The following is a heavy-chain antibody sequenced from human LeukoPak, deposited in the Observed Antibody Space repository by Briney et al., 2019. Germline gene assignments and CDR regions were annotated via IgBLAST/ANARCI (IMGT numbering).Heavy chain of an antibody. V-gene: IGHV3-33*01. D-gene: IGHD4-23*01. J-gene: IGHJ5*02. CDR3: ARVGGGKRNNWFDP. CDR1: GFTFSSYG. CDR2: IWYDGSNK. Sequence: QAGGSLRLSCAASGFTFSSYGMHWVRQAPGKGLEWVAVIWYDGSNKYYADSVKGRFTISRDNSKNTLYLQMNSLRAEDTAVYYCARVGGGKRNNWFDPWGQGTLVTVSS.